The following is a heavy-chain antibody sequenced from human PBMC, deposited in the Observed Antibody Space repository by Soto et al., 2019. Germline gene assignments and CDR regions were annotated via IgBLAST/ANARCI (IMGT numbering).Heavy chain of an antibody. CDR3: AREAAAGMGYFDL. J-gene: IGHJ2*01. CDR2: IKQDGSEK. D-gene: IGHD6-13*01. CDR1: GFTFSSYW. V-gene: IGHV3-7*05. Sequence: EVQLVESGGGLVQPGGSLRLSYAASGFTFSSYWMSWVRQAPGKGLEWVANIKQDGSEKYYVDSVKGRFTISRDNAKNSLYLQMNSLRAEDTAVYYCAREAAAGMGYFDLWGRGTLVTVSS.